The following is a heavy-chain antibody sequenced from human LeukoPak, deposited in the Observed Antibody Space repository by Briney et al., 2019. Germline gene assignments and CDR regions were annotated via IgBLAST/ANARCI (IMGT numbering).Heavy chain of an antibody. Sequence: PGGSLRLSCAASGFTFSSYGMHWVRQAPGKGLEWVAFIRYDGSNKYYADSVKGRFTISRDNSKNTLYLQMNSLRAEDTAVYYCAKGPAQNIWCGALGPIYWGQGTLVTVSS. D-gene: IGHD3-10*01. J-gene: IGHJ4*02. CDR1: GFTFSSYG. V-gene: IGHV3-30*02. CDR3: AKGPAQNIWCGALGPIY. CDR2: IRYDGSNK.